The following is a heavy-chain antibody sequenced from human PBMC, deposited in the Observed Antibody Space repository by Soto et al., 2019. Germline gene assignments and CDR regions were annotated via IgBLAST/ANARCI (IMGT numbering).Heavy chain of an antibody. V-gene: IGHV3-33*01. CDR2: IWYDGSNK. CDR1: GFTFSSYG. J-gene: IGHJ4*02. Sequence: QVQLVESGGGVVQPGRSLRLSCAASGFTFSSYGMHWVRQAPVKGLEWVAVIWYDGSNKYYADSVKGRFTISRDNSKNTLFLQMNSLRAEDTAVYYCARDPGMWVVAVTPDYWGQGTLVTVSS. CDR3: ARDPGMWVVAVTPDY. D-gene: IGHD2-15*01.